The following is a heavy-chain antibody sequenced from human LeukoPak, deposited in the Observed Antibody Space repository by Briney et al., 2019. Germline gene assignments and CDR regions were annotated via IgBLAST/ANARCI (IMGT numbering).Heavy chain of an antibody. CDR1: GFTFSSYE. J-gene: IGHJ4*02. V-gene: IGHV3-48*03. CDR3: ARDYVWGSYRSFDY. CDR2: ISSSGSTI. D-gene: IGHD3-16*02. Sequence: GGSLRLSCAASGFTFSSYEMNWVRQAPGKGLEWVSYISSSGSTIYYADSVKGRFTISRDNAKNSLYLQMNSLRAEDKAVYYCARDYVWGSYRSFDYWGQGTLVTVSS.